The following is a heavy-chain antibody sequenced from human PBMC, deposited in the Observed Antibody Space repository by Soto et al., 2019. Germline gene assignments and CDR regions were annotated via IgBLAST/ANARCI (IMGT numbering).Heavy chain of an antibody. J-gene: IGHJ3*02. V-gene: IGHV4-39*01. CDR2: IYYSGTS. D-gene: IGHD6-19*01. Sequence: SETLSLTCTVSDGSINDDTYYWGWIRQPQGKGLEWIGSIYYSGTSSYNPSLESRVTMSVDTSKNQVSLKLSSVSAADTAVYYCARGVDNRGWLDGFDIWRQGTMVTVS. CDR1: DGSINDDTYY. CDR3: ARGVDNRGWLDGFDI.